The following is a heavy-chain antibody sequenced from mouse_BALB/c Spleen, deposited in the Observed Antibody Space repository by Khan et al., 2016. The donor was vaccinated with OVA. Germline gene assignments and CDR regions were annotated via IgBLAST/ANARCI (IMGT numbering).Heavy chain of an antibody. CDR2: IRSKSNIYAT. CDR1: GFTFNNYA. V-gene: IGHV10-1*02. D-gene: IGHD1-1*01. Sequence: EVQLVESGGGLVQPKGSLKLSCAASGFTFNNYAMNWVRQAPGKGLEWVARIRSKSNIYATYYADSVKDRFTIYRDGEQSMLYLQMNNLKTEDTAMYYCGGRAGGSSYYAMDYWGQGISVTVSS. J-gene: IGHJ4*01. CDR3: GGRAGGSSYYAMDY.